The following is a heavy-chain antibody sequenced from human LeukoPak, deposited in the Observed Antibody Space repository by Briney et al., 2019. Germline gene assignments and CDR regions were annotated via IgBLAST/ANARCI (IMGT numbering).Heavy chain of an antibody. CDR2: ISGSGGST. D-gene: IGHD6-6*01. CDR1: GFTFSSYA. Sequence: GGSLRLSCAASGFTFSSYAMSWVRQAPGKGLEWVSAISGSGGSTYYADPVKGRFTISRGNSKNTLYLQMNSLRAEDTAVYYCAKHSSSPYYYYGMDVWGQGTTVTVSS. J-gene: IGHJ6*02. V-gene: IGHV3-23*01. CDR3: AKHSSSPYYYYGMDV.